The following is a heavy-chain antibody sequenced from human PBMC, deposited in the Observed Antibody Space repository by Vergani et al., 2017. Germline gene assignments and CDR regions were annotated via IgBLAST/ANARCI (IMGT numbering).Heavy chain of an antibody. CDR2: ISGSGGST. J-gene: IGHJ4*02. CDR1: GFTFSSYA. D-gene: IGHD3-9*01. Sequence: VQLVESGGGVVQPGRSLRLSCAASGFTFSSYAMSWVRQAPGKGLEWVSTISGSGGSTYYADSVKGRFTISRDNSKNTLYLQMNSLRAEDTAVYYCAKDPLYDILTGYQEYYFDYWGQGTLVTVSS. CDR3: AKDPLYDILTGYQEYYFDY. V-gene: IGHV3-23*04.